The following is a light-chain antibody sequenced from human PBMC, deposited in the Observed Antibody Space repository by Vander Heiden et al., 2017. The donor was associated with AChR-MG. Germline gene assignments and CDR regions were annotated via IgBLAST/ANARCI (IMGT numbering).Light chain of an antibody. CDR3: CSYAGSSTLV. Sequence: QSALTQPASVSGPPGQSITISCTGTRRVVGSYNFVSWYQLPPGKAPKVMIYEVSKRPSGVSNRFSGSKSGNTASLTISGLQADDEADYYCCSYAGSSTLVFGEGTKLTVL. CDR1: RRVVGSYNF. V-gene: IGLV2-23*02. J-gene: IGLJ2*01. CDR2: EVS.